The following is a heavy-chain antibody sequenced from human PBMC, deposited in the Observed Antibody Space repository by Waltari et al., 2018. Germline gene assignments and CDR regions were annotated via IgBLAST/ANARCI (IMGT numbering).Heavy chain of an antibody. CDR3: AKDRVGGDDWGDYFDY. CDR2: ISGDVIGT. V-gene: IGHV3-23*01. Sequence: EVQLLESGGGLVQPGGSLRLSWVVSGLTFSTYAMSWVRQTPGRGVEWVSRISGDVIGTYYTDSVKGRFTISRDNSKNTLYLQMNSLRVEDTATYYCAKDRVGGDDWGDYFDYWGQGTLLTVSS. J-gene: IGHJ4*02. D-gene: IGHD5-12*01. CDR1: GLTFSTYA.